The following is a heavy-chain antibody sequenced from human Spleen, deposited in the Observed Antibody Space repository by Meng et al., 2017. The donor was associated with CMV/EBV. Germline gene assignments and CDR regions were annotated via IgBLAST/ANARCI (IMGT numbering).Heavy chain of an antibody. D-gene: IGHD2-2*01. CDR1: GFTFSSYW. V-gene: IGHV3-7*01. Sequence: GESLKISCAASGFTFSSYWMSWVRQAPGKGLEWVANIKQDGSAKYYVDSVKGRFTISRDNAKNSLYLQMNSLRAEDTAVYYCAGASVITSCYGQFRYWSDPWGQGTLVTVSS. CDR2: IKQDGSAK. CDR3: AGASVITSCYGQFRYWSDP. J-gene: IGHJ5*02.